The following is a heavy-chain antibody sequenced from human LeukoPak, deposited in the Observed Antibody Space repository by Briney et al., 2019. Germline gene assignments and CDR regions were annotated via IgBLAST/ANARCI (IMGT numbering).Heavy chain of an antibody. D-gene: IGHD5-24*01. V-gene: IGHV5-51*01. J-gene: IGHJ6*02. Sequence: GESLKISCKGSGYRFTIYWIRCVRHMPGKALEWMGTIYPGASDTRSSPSFQRQVTISTAESNTTTYPQWSRRKASATAIYYCAATNCHDITYYYGMDVWGQGTTVTVS. CDR2: IYPGASDT. CDR1: GYRFTIYW. CDR3: AATNCHDITYYYGMDV.